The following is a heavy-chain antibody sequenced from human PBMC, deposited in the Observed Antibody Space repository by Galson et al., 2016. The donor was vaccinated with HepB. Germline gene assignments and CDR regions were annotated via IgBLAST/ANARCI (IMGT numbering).Heavy chain of an antibody. CDR1: GFTFSNAW. CDR2: TYSGGKT. V-gene: IGHV3-53*01. J-gene: IGHJ4*02. Sequence: SLRLSCAASGFTFSNAWMNWVRQAPGKGLEWVSVTYSGGKTYFADSVKGRFSISRDNAKNTLFLHMNSLRAEDTAVYYCARVRCISPTCHDFDCWGQGTLVTVSS. D-gene: IGHD2-2*01. CDR3: ARVRCISPTCHDFDC.